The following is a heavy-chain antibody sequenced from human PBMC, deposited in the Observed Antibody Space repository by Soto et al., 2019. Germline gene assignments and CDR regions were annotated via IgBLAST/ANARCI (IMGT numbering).Heavy chain of an antibody. D-gene: IGHD5-12*01. CDR1: GFTFSSYA. CDR3: ANLDIVATRGGLEGL. CDR2: ISGSGGST. V-gene: IGHV3-23*01. J-gene: IGHJ4*02. Sequence: GGSLRLSCAASGFTFSSYAMSWVRQAPGKGLEWVSAISGSGGSTYYADSVKGRFTISRDNSKNTLYLQMNSLRAEDTAVYYCANLDIVATRGGLEGLGGQGTLVTVSS.